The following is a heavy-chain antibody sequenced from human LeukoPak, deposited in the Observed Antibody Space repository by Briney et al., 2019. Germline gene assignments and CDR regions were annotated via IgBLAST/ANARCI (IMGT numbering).Heavy chain of an antibody. D-gene: IGHD2-15*01. CDR2: IIPIFGTA. J-gene: IGHJ4*02. Sequence: SVQVSCKASGGTFSSYAISWVRQAPGQGLEWMGRIIPIFGTANYAQKFQGRVTITADKSTSTDYMELSSLRSEDTAVYYCARDGGYCSGGSCYAYWGQGTLVTVSS. V-gene: IGHV1-69*06. CDR1: GGTFSSYA. CDR3: ARDGGYCSGGSCYAY.